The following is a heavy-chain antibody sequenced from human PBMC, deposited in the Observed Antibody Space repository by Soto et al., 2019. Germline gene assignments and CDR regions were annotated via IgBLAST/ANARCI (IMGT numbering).Heavy chain of an antibody. CDR1: GGPFSGVY. V-gene: IGHV4-34*10. CDR2: VNHRGSA. J-gene: IGHJ4*02. D-gene: IGHD3-3*01. CDR3: ARAQTIFGIITVFDY. Sequence: GTLSLTCAVSGGPFSGVYWSWIRQPPGKGLEWIGGVNHRGSANYNPSLESRVTMSVDTSKNQFSLKLTSVTAADTAVYFCARAQTIFGIITVFDYWGQGTLVTVSS.